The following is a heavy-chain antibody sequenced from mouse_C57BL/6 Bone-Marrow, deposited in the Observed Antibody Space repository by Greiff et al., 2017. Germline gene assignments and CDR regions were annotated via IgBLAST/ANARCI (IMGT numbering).Heavy chain of an antibody. Sequence: QVQLQQPGAELVKPGASVKMSCKASGYTFTSYWITWVKQRPGQGLEWIGDIYPGSGSTNYNEKFKSKATLTVDTSSSTAYMQLSSLTSEASAVYYCARGDGYYDAMDYWGQGTSVTVSS. CDR3: ARGDGYYDAMDY. CDR2: IYPGSGST. D-gene: IGHD2-3*01. J-gene: IGHJ4*01. V-gene: IGHV1-55*01. CDR1: GYTFTSYW.